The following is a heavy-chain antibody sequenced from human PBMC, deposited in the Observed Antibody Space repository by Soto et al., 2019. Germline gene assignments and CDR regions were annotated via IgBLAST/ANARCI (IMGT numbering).Heavy chain of an antibody. CDR2: IIPVFDLI. CDR3: ARGFSGVIGFFFGMDV. V-gene: IGHV1-69*17. J-gene: IGHJ6*02. Sequence: QRVQSGAEVKKPGSSVRVSCKASGGIFNNYSVNWVRQAPGQGLEWMGGIIPVFDLIKYELKFQDRLAISADKTTNTAYMDLSSLRSEDTAVYYCARGFSGVIGFFFGMDVWGQGTTVIVSS. CDR1: GGIFNNYS. D-gene: IGHD3-3*01.